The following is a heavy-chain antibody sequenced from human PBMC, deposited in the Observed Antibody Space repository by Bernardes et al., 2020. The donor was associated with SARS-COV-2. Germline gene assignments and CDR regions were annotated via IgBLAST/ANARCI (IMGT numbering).Heavy chain of an antibody. CDR1: GFTFSSYA. CDR2: ISSNGGST. V-gene: IGHV3-64*01. J-gene: IGHJ2*01. CDR3: ARGGGYGDYVSWYFDL. Sequence: GGSLRLSCAASGFTFSSYAMHWVRQAPGKGLEYVSAISSNGGSTYYANSVKGRFTISRDNSKNTLYLQMGSLRAEDMAVYYCARGGGYGDYVSWYFDLWGRGTLVTVSS. D-gene: IGHD4-17*01.